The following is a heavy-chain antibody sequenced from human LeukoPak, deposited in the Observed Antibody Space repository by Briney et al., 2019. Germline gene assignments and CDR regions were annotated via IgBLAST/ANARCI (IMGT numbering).Heavy chain of an antibody. D-gene: IGHD1-26*01. CDR3: AKDVVPGEAYLDY. V-gene: IGHV3-30*18. CDR1: GFTFSNYA. CDR2: VSYDGSNM. J-gene: IGHJ4*02. Sequence: GMSLRLSCAASGFTFSNYAIHWVRQAPGKGLEWVAAVSYDGSNMYYGDAVKGRSTISRDNSKNTVDLQMNSLRTEDTAVYYCAKDVVPGEAYLDYWGQGTLVTVSS.